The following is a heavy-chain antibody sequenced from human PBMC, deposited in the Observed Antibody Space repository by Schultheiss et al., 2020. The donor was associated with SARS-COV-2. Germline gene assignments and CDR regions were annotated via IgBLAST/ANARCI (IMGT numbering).Heavy chain of an antibody. Sequence: GESLKISCAASGFTFSSYWMSWVRQAPGKGLEWVSAISGSGGSTYYADSVKGRFTISRDNSKNTLYLQMNSLRAEDTAVYYCARERARLGYSYGNFDYWGQGTLVTVSS. J-gene: IGHJ4*02. CDR1: GFTFSSYW. V-gene: IGHV3-23*01. D-gene: IGHD5-18*01. CDR3: ARERARLGYSYGNFDY. CDR2: ISGSGGST.